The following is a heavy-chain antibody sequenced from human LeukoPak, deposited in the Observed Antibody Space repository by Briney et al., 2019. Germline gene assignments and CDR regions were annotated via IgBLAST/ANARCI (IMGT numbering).Heavy chain of an antibody. J-gene: IGHJ3*02. Sequence: PGGSLRLSCAASGFTFSSYSMNWVRQAPGKGLEWVSYISSSSSTIYYADSVKGRFTISRDNAKNSLYLQMNSLRAEDTAVYYCAREQLVERADAFDIWGQGTMVTVSS. CDR3: AREQLVERADAFDI. D-gene: IGHD1-1*01. CDR2: ISSSSSTI. CDR1: GFTFSSYS. V-gene: IGHV3-48*01.